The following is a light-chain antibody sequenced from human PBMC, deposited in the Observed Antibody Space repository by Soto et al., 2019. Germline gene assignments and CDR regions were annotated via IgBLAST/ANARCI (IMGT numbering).Light chain of an antibody. V-gene: IGLV2-14*01. CDR3: GSYTSDSSYV. Sequence: QSVLTQPASVSGSPGQSITISCTGTSSDVGLYDYVSWYQQHPGKAPQLMIYAVSNRPSGVSNRFSASKSGNTASLFISGLHAEDEADYYCGSYTSDSSYVFGSGTKVTVL. CDR2: AVS. CDR1: SSDVGLYDY. J-gene: IGLJ1*01.